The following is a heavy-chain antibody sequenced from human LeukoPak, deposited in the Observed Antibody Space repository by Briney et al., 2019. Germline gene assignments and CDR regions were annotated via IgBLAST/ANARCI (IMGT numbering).Heavy chain of an antibody. V-gene: IGHV3-30*18. CDR3: AKGGWFGELQYYYYMDV. J-gene: IGHJ6*03. CDR1: GFTFSSYG. Sequence: GGSLRLSCAASGFTFSSYGMHWVRQAPGKGLEWVAVILYGGSNKYYADSVKGRFTISRDNSKNTLYLQMNSLRAEDTAVYYCAKGGWFGELQYYYYMDVWGKGTTVTVSS. CDR2: ILYGGSNK. D-gene: IGHD3-10*01.